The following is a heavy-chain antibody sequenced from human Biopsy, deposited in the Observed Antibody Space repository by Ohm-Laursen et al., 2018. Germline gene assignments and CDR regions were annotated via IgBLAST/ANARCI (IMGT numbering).Heavy chain of an antibody. CDR3: ARLSTLFGVADFTDD. D-gene: IGHD3-3*01. CDR2: ISNSGTT. J-gene: IGHJ4*02. V-gene: IGHV4-59*08. CDR1: GASVRSHF. Sequence: SDTLSLTYTLSGASVRSHFLTWIRQPPGKGLQWIGSISNSGTTKSSPSLKSRVNISQHTSKNQLSLKLTSGTAADTAVYYCARLSTLFGVADFTDDWGQGTLVTVSS.